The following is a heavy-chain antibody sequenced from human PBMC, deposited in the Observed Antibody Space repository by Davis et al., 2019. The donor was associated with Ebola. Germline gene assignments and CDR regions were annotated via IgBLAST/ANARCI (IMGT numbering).Heavy chain of an antibody. CDR3: ARGPSTGNSFSY. CDR1: GFVFSSYV. CDR2: IKQDGSEK. J-gene: IGHJ4*02. Sequence: GESLKISCAASGFVFSSYVMSWVRQAPGKGLEWVANIKQDGSEKYYVDSVKGRFTISRDNAKNSLYLQMNSLRAEDTAVYYCARGPSTGNSFSYWGQGTLVTVSS. D-gene: IGHD6-13*01. V-gene: IGHV3-7*01.